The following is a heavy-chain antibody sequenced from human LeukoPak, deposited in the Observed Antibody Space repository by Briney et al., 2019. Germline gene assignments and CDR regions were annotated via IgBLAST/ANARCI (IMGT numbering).Heavy chain of an antibody. CDR2: ISGSGGST. V-gene: IGHV3-23*01. Sequence: GGSLRLSCAASGFTFSSYAMGWVRQAPGKGLEWVSAISGSGGSTYYADSVKGRFTISRDNSKNTLYLQMNSLRAEDTAVYYCAKGGRGSYAYYYYMDVWGKGTTVTVSS. J-gene: IGHJ6*03. CDR1: GFTFSSYA. CDR3: AKGGRGSYAYYYYMDV. D-gene: IGHD1-26*01.